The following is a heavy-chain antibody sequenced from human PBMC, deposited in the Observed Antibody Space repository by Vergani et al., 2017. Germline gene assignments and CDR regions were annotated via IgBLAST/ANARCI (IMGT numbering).Heavy chain of an antibody. J-gene: IGHJ4*02. CDR2: ISTYNGNT. D-gene: IGHD3-10*01. Sequence: QVQLVQSGAEVKKPGASVKVSCKASGYTSSTYGISWVRQAPGQGLEWMGWISTYNGNTNYPEKFQGRLTMTTDTSTRTAYMELRSLRSDDTAVYYCARDSVGSGSYYLAGYDYWGQGTLVTVSS. V-gene: IGHV1-18*01. CDR1: GYTSSTYG. CDR3: ARDSVGSGSYYLAGYDY.